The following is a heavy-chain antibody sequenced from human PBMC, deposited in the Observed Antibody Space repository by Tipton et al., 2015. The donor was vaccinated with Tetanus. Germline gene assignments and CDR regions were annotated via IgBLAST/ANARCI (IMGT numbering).Heavy chain of an antibody. CDR3: ARDADMWATRKAFDI. CDR2: ISPYNGKT. D-gene: IGHD1-14*01. Sequence: QLVQSGPEVKKPGASVKVSCKTSGYSFTRYGSWVRQAPGQGLEWMGWISPYNGKTNYAQKLQGRVTMTTDTSTSTAYLELRSLRSDDTALYFCARDADMWATRKAFDIWGQGTMVTVSS. J-gene: IGHJ3*02. CDR1: GYSFTRYG. V-gene: IGHV1-18*01.